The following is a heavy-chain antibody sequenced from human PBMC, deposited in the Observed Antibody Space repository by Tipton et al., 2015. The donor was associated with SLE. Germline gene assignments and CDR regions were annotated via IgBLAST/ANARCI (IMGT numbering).Heavy chain of an antibody. CDR1: GFTFNNFA. D-gene: IGHD1-1*01. CDR3: AKGSTARSGTMAC. Sequence: SLRLSCAASGFTFNNFAMTWVRQAPGKGLEWVPSITGSGDSTYYAGSVRGRFTIPRDNSKNTLSLQMNSLRAEDTAVYYCAKGSTARSGTMACWGQGTLVTVSS. J-gene: IGHJ4*02. CDR2: ITGSGDST. V-gene: IGHV3-23*01.